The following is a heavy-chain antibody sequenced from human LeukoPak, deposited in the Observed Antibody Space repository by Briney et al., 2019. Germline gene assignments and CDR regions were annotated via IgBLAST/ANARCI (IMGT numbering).Heavy chain of an antibody. Sequence: KAGGSLRLSCAASGFTFSSYSMNWVRQAPGKGLEWVSSISSSSSYIYYADSVKGRFTISRDNAKNSLYLQMNSLRAEDTAVYYCARVLRSSGRYSSGGYFDYWGQGTLVTVSS. CDR1: GFTFSSYS. CDR2: ISSSSSYI. D-gene: IGHD3-22*01. CDR3: ARVLRSSGRYSSGGYFDY. J-gene: IGHJ4*02. V-gene: IGHV3-21*01.